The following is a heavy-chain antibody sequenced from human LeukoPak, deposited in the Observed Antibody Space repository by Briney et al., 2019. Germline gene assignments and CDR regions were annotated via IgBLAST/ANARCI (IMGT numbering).Heavy chain of an antibody. CDR1: GYTFTGYY. Sequence: ASVKVSCKASGYTFTGYYMHWVRQAPGQGLEWMGWISAYNGNTNYAQKLQGRVTMTTDTSTSTAYMELRSLRSDDTAVYYCARDQSYYDFWSGYPINFDYWGQGTLVTVSS. D-gene: IGHD3-3*01. CDR2: ISAYNGNT. J-gene: IGHJ4*02. CDR3: ARDQSYYDFWSGYPINFDY. V-gene: IGHV1-18*04.